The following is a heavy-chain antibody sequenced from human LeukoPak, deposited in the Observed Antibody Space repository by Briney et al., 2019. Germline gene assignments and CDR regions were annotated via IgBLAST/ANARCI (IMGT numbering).Heavy chain of an antibody. V-gene: IGHV4-59*08. Sequence: SETLSLTCTVSGGSISSYYWSWIRQPPGKGLEWIGYIHYDGRAHYNPSLTSRVSMSLDMSKNQFSLSLSSVTAADTAIYYCAREVITPGDSDGFDLWGQGTMVSVSS. CDR3: AREVITPGDSDGFDL. CDR1: GGSISSYY. CDR2: IHYDGRA. J-gene: IGHJ3*01. D-gene: IGHD2-2*01.